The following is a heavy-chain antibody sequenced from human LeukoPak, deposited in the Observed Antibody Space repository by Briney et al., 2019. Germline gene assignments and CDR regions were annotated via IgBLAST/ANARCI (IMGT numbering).Heavy chain of an antibody. J-gene: IGHJ3*02. CDR3: ARYCSGGSCYSTDAFDI. CDR1: GFTFRSYG. V-gene: IGHV3-30*02. D-gene: IGHD2-15*01. CDR2: IRYDGTNK. Sequence: GGSLRLSCAASGFTFRSYGMHWVRQAPGKGLEWVAIIRYDGTNKYYADSVKGRFTISRDNSKNTLYLQMNSLRAEDTAVYYCARYCSGGSCYSTDAFDIWGQGTMVTVSS.